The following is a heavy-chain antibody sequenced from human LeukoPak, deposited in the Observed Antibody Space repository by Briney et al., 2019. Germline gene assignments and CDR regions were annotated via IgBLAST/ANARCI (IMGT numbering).Heavy chain of an antibody. CDR3: ARQYYDILTGYSRGAFDI. J-gene: IGHJ3*02. CDR1: GGSISSSSYY. V-gene: IGHV4-39*01. Sequence: SETLSLTCTVSGGSISSSSYYWGWIRQPPGKGLEWIGSIYYSGSTYYNPSLTSQITISVDTSKTQFSLKLSSVTAADTAVYYCARQYYDILTGYSRGAFDIWGQGTMVTVSS. D-gene: IGHD3-9*01. CDR2: IYYSGST.